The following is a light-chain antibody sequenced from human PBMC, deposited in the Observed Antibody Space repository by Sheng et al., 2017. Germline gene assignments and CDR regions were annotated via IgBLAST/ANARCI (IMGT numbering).Light chain of an antibody. CDR1: QSISSY. CDR3: QQTYGSLTWT. J-gene: IGKJ1*01. V-gene: IGKV1-39*01. CDR2: AAS. Sequence: DIQMTQSPSSLSASVGDRVTITCRASQSISSYLNWYQQKPGKAPKLLIYAASSLQSGVPSRFSGSGSGTDFTLTISTLQPEDFATYYCQQTYGSLTWTFGPGTKVEIK.